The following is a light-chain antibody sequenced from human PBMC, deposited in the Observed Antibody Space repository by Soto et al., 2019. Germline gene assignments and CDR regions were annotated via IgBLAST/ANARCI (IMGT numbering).Light chain of an antibody. J-gene: IGLJ3*02. V-gene: IGLV2-23*02. CDR3: SFTASTNTFM. Sequence: QSALTQPASVSGSPGQSITISCTGTSSDIGRYNLVSWYQQHPGKPPKLMIYEATKRPSGVSNRFSGSKAGNTASLTISGLQAEEAADYYCSFTASTNTFMFGGGTKLTVL. CDR2: EAT. CDR1: SSDIGRYNL.